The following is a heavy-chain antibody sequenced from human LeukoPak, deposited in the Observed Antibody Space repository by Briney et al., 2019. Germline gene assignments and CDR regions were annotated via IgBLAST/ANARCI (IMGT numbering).Heavy chain of an antibody. V-gene: IGHV1-8*01. D-gene: IGHD3-22*01. CDR2: MNPNSGNT. J-gene: IGHJ5*02. CDR3: ARRLITMKNWFDP. Sequence: ASVKVSCKASGYTFTSYDINWVRQATGQGLEWMGWMNPNSGNTGYAQKFQGRVTMTRNTSISTAYMELSSLRSEDTAVYYCARRLITMKNWFDPWGQGTLVTVSS. CDR1: GYTFTSYD.